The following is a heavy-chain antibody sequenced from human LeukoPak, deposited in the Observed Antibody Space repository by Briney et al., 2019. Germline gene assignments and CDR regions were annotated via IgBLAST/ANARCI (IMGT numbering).Heavy chain of an antibody. CDR1: GFTFSSYG. D-gene: IGHD6-19*01. Sequence: GGSLRLSCAASGFTFSSYGMHWVRQAPGKGLEWVAFIRYDGSNKYYVDSVKGRFTISRDNSKNTLYLQMNSLRAEDTAVYYCAKKQEYSSGWYGDYYYYMDVWGKGTTVTISS. J-gene: IGHJ6*03. CDR3: AKKQEYSSGWYGDYYYYMDV. V-gene: IGHV3-30*02. CDR2: IRYDGSNK.